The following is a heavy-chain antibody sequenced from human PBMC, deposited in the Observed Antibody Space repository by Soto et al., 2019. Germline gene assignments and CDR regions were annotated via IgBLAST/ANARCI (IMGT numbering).Heavy chain of an antibody. J-gene: IGHJ3*02. CDR2: ISSSDNSI. Sequence: QVQLVESGGGLVKPGGSLRLSCAASGFTFSDYYMSWIRQAPGKGLEWVSYISSSDNSIFYADSVKGRFTISRDNAKNSLYLQMNSLIAEDTAVYYCARDRYCSSANCQGSVFAFHIWGQGTMVTVSS. D-gene: IGHD2-2*01. V-gene: IGHV3-11*01. CDR1: GFTFSDYY. CDR3: ARDRYCSSANCQGSVFAFHI.